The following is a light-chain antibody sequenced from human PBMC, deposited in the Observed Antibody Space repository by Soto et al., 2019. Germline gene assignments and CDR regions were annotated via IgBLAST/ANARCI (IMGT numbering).Light chain of an antibody. CDR1: QSVSSN. CDR2: GAS. V-gene: IGKV3-15*01. J-gene: IGKJ1*01. Sequence: EIVMTQSPATLSVSPGERATLSCRASQSVSSNLAWYQQKPGQAPRLLIYGASTSVTGIPARFSGSGSGTEFTLTISSLQSEDFAVYYCQQYNNWQTFGQGTKVEIK. CDR3: QQYNNWQT.